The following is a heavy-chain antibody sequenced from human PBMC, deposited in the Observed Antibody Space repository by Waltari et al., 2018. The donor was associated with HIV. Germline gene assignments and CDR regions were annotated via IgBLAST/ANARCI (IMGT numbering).Heavy chain of an antibody. V-gene: IGHV4-61*02. D-gene: IGHD3-22*01. CDR1: GGSISSGNYY. CDR2: IFGSGYT. CDR3: ARGIDDSTGYMKNCFDY. Sequence: QVQLQESGPGLVKPSQTLSLTCTVSGGSISSGNYYWSWIRQPAGKGLEWIGRIFGSGYTSYNPSLKSRVTIAVDTFKNQFSRGLSSLTAADTAVYFCARGIDDSTGYMKNCFDYWGQGTLVTVSS. J-gene: IGHJ4*02.